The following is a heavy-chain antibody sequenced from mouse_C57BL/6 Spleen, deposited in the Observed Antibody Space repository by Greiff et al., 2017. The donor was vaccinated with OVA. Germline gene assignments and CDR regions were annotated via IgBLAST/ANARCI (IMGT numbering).Heavy chain of an antibody. D-gene: IGHD1-1*01. CDR3: TILYGSSFHYYAMDY. V-gene: IGHV6-6*01. CDR2: IRNKANNHAT. Sequence: EVQGVESGGGLVQPGGSMKLSCAASGFTFSDAWMDWVRQSPEKGLEWVAEIRNKANNHATYYAESVKGRFTISRDDSKSSVYLQMNSLRAEDTGIYYCTILYGSSFHYYAMDYWGQGTSVTVSS. CDR1: GFTFSDAW. J-gene: IGHJ4*01.